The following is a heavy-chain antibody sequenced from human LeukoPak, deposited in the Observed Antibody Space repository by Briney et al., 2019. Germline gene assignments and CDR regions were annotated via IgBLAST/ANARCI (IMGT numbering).Heavy chain of an antibody. D-gene: IGHD6-13*01. V-gene: IGHV1-2*04. Sequence: ASVKVSCKASGYTFIGYYMHWVRQAPGQGLEWMGWINPNSGGTNYAQKFQGWVTMTRDTSISTAYMELSRLRSDDTAVYYCAREGGYSSSWLYDYWGQGTLVTVSS. CDR3: AREGGYSSSWLYDY. CDR1: GYTFIGYY. CDR2: INPNSGGT. J-gene: IGHJ4*02.